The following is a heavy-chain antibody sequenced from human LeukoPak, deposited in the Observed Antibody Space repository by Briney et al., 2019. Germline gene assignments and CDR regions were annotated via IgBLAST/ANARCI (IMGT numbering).Heavy chain of an antibody. CDR2: ISDSAINT. J-gene: IGHJ6*02. CDR3: AAYYGSGSVNYYRGMDI. CDR1: EFTFSDYY. Sequence: GGSLRLSCEASEFTFSDYYMSWIRQAPGMGLEWISYISDSAINTHYADSVKGRFTISRDNAKKLLVLEMKSLRSEDTAVYYCAAYYGSGSVNYYRGMDIWGQGTTVTVSS. V-gene: IGHV3-11*01. D-gene: IGHD3-10*01.